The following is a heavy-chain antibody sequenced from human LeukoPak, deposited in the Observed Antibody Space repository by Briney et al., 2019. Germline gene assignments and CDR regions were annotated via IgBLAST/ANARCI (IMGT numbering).Heavy chain of an antibody. J-gene: IGHJ4*02. CDR3: ARDHETIDY. CDR2: IISSSSYI. Sequence: GGSLILSCAASGFTFSSYSMDWVRQAPGKGLEWVSSIISSSSYIYYADSVKGRFTISRDNAKNSLYLQMNSLRAEDTAVYYCARDHETIDYWGQGTLVTVSS. D-gene: IGHD1-1*01. CDR1: GFTFSSYS. V-gene: IGHV3-21*01.